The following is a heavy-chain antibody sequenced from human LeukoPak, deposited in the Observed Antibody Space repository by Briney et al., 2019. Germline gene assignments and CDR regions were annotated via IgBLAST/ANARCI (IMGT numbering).Heavy chain of an antibody. J-gene: IGHJ4*01. CDR1: VYTFSPSG. CDR2: ISPDNGDT. Sequence: APLRGSCKASVYTFSPSGISRVRQAPGHRREWMGWISPDNGDTRYEQTLQGRVTMTTDTSTSTVYMELRSLRSDDTAVYYCARSGSGYHPFDFWGQGTRVTVSS. V-gene: IGHV1-18*01. D-gene: IGHD5-12*01. CDR3: ARSGSGYHPFDF.